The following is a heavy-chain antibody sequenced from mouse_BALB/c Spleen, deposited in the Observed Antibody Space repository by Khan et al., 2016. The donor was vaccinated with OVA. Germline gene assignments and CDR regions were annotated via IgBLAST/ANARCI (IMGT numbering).Heavy chain of an antibody. CDR1: GYAFSSSW. CDR2: IYPRDGDT. CDR3: AREDVNYRYFDV. J-gene: IGHJ1*01. V-gene: IGHV1-82*01. Sequence: QVQLQQSGPELVKPGASVKISCKASGYAFSSSWMNWVKQRPGQGLEWIGRIYPRDGDTNYNGKFKGKAKLTADKSSTTAYLQLSSLTSVDSAVYFCAREDVNYRYFDVWGAGTTVTVSS.